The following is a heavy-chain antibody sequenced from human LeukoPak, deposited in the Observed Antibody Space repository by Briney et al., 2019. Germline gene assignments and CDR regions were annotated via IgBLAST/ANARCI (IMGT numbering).Heavy chain of an antibody. CDR1: GGSISGSSYY. J-gene: IGHJ4*02. CDR3: ARQDTITTPGVDY. Sequence: TSETLSLTCTVSGGSISGSSYYWDWLRQPPGKGLEWIGNVYYSGTTYYSPSLKSRVTISVDTSKNQFSLKLSSVTAADTAIYYCARQDTITTPGVDYWGQGTPVTVSS. V-gene: IGHV4-39*01. D-gene: IGHD3-3*01. CDR2: VYYSGTT.